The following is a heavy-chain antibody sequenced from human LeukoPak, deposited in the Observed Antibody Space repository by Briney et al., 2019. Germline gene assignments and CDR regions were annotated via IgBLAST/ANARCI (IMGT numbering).Heavy chain of an antibody. CDR1: GGSISGGGYY. CDR3: ARDQDRGYIFQH. D-gene: IGHD1-1*01. V-gene: IGHV4-31*03. CDR2: ISYTGST. Sequence: PSETLSLTCTVSGGSISGGGYYWSWIRQHPGKGLEWIGYISYTGSTYYNPSLKSRVTISVDTSKNQFSLELSSVTAADTAVYYCARDQDRGYIFQHWGQGTLATVSS. J-gene: IGHJ1*01.